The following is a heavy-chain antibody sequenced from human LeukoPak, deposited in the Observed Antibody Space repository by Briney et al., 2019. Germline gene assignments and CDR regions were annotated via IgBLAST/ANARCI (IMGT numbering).Heavy chain of an antibody. CDR2: IYHNGTL. V-gene: IGHV4-4*02. D-gene: IGHD2-2*02. J-gene: IGHJ6*02. Sequence: KPSGTLSLTCAVSVGSISSGNWWTWVRQSPGKGLEWIGEIYHNGTLNYNPSLKSRVTISADSFKNHFSLKLTSVTAADTAVYYCATAPILRGEGGEHYKYGMDVWGQGPTVIVSS. CDR1: VGSISSGNW. CDR3: ATAPILRGEGGEHYKYGMDV.